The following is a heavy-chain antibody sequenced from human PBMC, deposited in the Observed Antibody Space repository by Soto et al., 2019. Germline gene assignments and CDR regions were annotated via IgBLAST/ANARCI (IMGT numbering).Heavy chain of an antibody. D-gene: IGHD4-17*01. V-gene: IGHV1-2*04. J-gene: IGHJ3*02. CDR2: INPNSGGT. Sequence: ASVKVSCKASGYTFTGYYMHWVRQAPGQGLEWMGWINPNSGGTNYAQKFQGWVTMTRDTSISTAYMELSRLRSDDTAVYYCARVGPYGDYGGPSAFEIWGQGTMVTVSS. CDR3: ARVGPYGDYGGPSAFEI. CDR1: GYTFTGYY.